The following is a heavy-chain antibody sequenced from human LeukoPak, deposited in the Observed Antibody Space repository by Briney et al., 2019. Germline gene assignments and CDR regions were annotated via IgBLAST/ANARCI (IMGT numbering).Heavy chain of an antibody. CDR2: IRYDRSNK. J-gene: IGHJ4*02. D-gene: IGHD2-21*02. CDR1: GFTFSSYG. CDR3: AKDLLNCGVDCYRPYGVDY. V-gene: IGHV3-30*02. Sequence: GGSLRPSCAASGFTFSSYGMHWVRQAPGKGQEWVAFIRYDRSNKYYADSVKGRSTISRYNSKNTLYRQMNSLKAEDTAVYYCAKDLLNCGVDCYRPYGVDYWGQGTLVTVSS.